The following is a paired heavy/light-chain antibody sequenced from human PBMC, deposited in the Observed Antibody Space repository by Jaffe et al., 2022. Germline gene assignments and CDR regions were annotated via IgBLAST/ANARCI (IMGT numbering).Light chain of an antibody. CDR3: QVWANHNDHRV. Sequence: SYVLTQPLSVSVAPGQTARITCGGNNIGSKSVHWYQQKPGQAPVLVVYDDSDRPSGIPERFSGSNSGNTATLTLSRVEAGDEADYYCQVWANHNDHRVFGGGTKLTVL. CDR2: DDS. CDR1: NIGSKS. V-gene: IGLV3-21*02. J-gene: IGLJ3*02.
Heavy chain of an antibody. CDR1: GGSISNNNW. CDR3: ARVGDDNGYYDYFQQ. V-gene: IGHV4-4*02. D-gene: IGHD3-22*01. J-gene: IGHJ1*01. Sequence: QVQLQESGPGLVKPSGTLSLTCAVAGGSISNNNWWSWIRQPPGKGLEWIGEIYLSGSTNYNPSLKSRMTISVDKSRNQFSLKLSSVTAADTAVYYCARVGDDNGYYDYFQQWGQGTLVTVSS. CDR2: IYLSGST.